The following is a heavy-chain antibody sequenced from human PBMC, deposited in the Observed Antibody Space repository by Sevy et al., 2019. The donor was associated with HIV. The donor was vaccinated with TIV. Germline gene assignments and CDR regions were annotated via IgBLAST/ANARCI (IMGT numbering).Heavy chain of an antibody. D-gene: IGHD2-2*01. V-gene: IGHV3-33*01. J-gene: IGHJ6*02. CDR1: GFTLSNYG. CDR2: IWSDGNKK. CDR3: ARGPLRYCTSTSCYEGDYYYYGMDV. Sequence: GGSLRLSCAASGFTLSNYGIHWVRQPPGKGLEWVAVIWSDGNKKYYADSVKGRFTISRDNSKNTLFLQMNSLGAEDTAVYYCARGPLRYCTSTSCYEGDYYYYGMDVWGQGTTVTVSS.